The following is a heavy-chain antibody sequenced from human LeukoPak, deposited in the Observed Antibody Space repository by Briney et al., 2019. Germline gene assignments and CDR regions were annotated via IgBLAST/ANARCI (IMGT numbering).Heavy chain of an antibody. CDR3: ARDYGSYVRAFDY. Sequence: PGGSLRLSCAASGFTFSNYAMSWVRQAPGKGLEWVLYISSSGSTIYYADSVKGRFTISRDNAKNSLYLQMNSLRVEDTAIYYCARDYGSYVRAFDYRGQGTLVTVSS. V-gene: IGHV3-48*03. J-gene: IGHJ4*02. CDR1: GFTFSNYA. D-gene: IGHD3-16*01. CDR2: ISSSGSTI.